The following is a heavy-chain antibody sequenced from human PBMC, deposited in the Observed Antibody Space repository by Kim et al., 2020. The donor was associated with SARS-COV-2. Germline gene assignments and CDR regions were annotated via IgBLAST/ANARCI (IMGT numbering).Heavy chain of an antibody. Sequence: SETLSLTCTVSGGSISSYYWSWIRQPAGKGLEWIGRIYTSGSTNYNPSXXXRVXXXVDXXXXXXXXXXGSVTAADTAXXXXXXXXXLGXXXSTXXRTAXNW. V-gene: IGHV4-4*07. D-gene: IGHD2-2*01. CDR2: IYTSGST. J-gene: IGHJ5*01. CDR1: GGSISSYY. CDR3: XXXXXLGXXXSTXXRTAXNW.